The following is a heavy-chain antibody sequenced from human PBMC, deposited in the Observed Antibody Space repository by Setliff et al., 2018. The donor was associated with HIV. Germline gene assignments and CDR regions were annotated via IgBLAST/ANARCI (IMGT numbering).Heavy chain of an antibody. J-gene: IGHJ4*02. D-gene: IGHD3-10*01. CDR3: ARAYFGSGIYY. Sequence: LSLTCTVSGGSISTSNWWGWIRQTPGKGLEWIGYIYYSGSTNYNPSLKSRVTISVDTSKNQFSLKLYSVTAADTAVYYCARAYFGSGIYYWGQGTLVTVSS. CDR2: IYYSGST. CDR1: GGSISTSNW. V-gene: IGHV4-28*01.